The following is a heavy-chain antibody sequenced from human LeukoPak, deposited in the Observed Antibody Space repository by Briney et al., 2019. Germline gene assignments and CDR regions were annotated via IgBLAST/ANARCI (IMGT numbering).Heavy chain of an antibody. V-gene: IGHV3-23*01. Sequence: GASLRLSCAASGFTFSSQAMRWVRHAPGKGPEWVSAISGSGCSTYYVDSVKGRFTISRDNSKNTLYLQKNSLRGEDTAVYYCAKISGSHSGSYVCDYWGQGTLVTVSS. CDR3: AKISGSHSGSYVCDY. CDR1: GFTFSSQA. D-gene: IGHD1-26*01. J-gene: IGHJ4*02. CDR2: ISGSGCST.